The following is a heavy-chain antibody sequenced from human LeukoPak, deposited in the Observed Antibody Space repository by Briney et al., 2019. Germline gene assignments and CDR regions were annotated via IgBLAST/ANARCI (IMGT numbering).Heavy chain of an antibody. D-gene: IGHD6-13*01. CDR2: ISGSGSDT. CDR3: ARVGSIAAAGTPDY. V-gene: IGHV3-11*06. Sequence: GGSLRLSCAASGFIFSDYYMTWIRQAPGKGLEWLSYISGSGSDTNYADSVKGRFTTSRDNAKNSLYLQMNSVIAEDTAVYYCARVGSIAAAGTPDYWGQGTLVTVSS. CDR1: GFIFSDYY. J-gene: IGHJ4*02.